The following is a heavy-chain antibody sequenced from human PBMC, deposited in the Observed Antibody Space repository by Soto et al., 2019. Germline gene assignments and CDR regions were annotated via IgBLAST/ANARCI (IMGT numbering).Heavy chain of an antibody. D-gene: IGHD3-3*01. J-gene: IGHJ6*02. CDR1: GHSFTSYW. CDR3: ARSHLPNDFWSGYYPTPYYYGMDV. Sequence: PGESLKISCKGSGHSFTSYWIGWVRQMPGKGLEWMGIIYPGDSDTRYSPSFQGQVTISADKSISTAYLQWSSLKASDTAMYYCARSHLPNDFWSGYYPTPYYYGMDVWGQGTTVTVSS. V-gene: IGHV5-51*01. CDR2: IYPGDSDT.